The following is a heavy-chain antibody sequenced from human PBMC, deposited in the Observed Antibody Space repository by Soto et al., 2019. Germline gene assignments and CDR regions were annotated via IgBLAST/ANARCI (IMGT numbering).Heavy chain of an antibody. CDR2: ISYDGSNK. J-gene: IGHJ6*02. V-gene: IGHV3-30*18. CDR1: GFTFSSYG. Sequence: PGGSLRLSCAASGFTFSSYGMHWVRQAPGKGLEWVAVISYDGSNKYYADSVKGRFTISRDNSKNTLYLQMNSLRAEDTAVYYCAKETYYDFWSGITGGYYGMDVWGQGTTVTVSS. CDR3: AKETYYDFWSGITGGYYGMDV. D-gene: IGHD3-3*01.